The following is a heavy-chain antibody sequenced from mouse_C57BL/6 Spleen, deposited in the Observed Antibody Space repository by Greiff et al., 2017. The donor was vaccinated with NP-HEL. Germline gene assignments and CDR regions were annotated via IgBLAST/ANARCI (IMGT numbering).Heavy chain of an antibody. V-gene: IGHV2-9-1*01. D-gene: IGHD2-3*01. J-gene: IGHJ4*01. Sequence: VKVVESGPGLVAPSQSLSITCTVSGFSLTSYAISWVRQPPGKGLEWLGVIWTGGGTNYNSALKSRLSISKDNSKSQVFLKMNSLQTDDTARYYCARNRGNGYLPSYAMDYWGQGTSVTVSS. CDR1: GFSLTSYA. CDR2: IWTGGGT. CDR3: ARNRGNGYLPSYAMDY.